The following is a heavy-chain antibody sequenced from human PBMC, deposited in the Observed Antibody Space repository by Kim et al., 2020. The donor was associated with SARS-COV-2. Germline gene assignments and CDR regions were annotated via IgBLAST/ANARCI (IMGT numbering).Heavy chain of an antibody. Sequence: SETLSLTCAVYGGSFSGYYWSWIRQPPGKGLEWIGEINHSGSTNYNPSLKSRVTISVDTSKNQFSLKLSSVTAADTAVYYCARRGAYYYDSSGYYPTSYYFDYWGQGTLVTVSS. CDR2: INHSGST. J-gene: IGHJ4*02. CDR3: ARRGAYYYDSSGYYPTSYYFDY. D-gene: IGHD3-22*01. V-gene: IGHV4-34*01. CDR1: GGSFSGYY.